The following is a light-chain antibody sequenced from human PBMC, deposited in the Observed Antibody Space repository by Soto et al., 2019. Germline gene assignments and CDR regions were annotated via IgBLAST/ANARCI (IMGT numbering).Light chain of an antibody. Sequence: DIQLTQSPSFLSASVGDRVTITCRASQGISSYLAWYQQNPGKAPKLLIYAASTLQSGVPSRFSGSGSGTELTLTISSLQPEDFATYYCQQLNSYPPVTFGPGTKVDIK. V-gene: IGKV1-9*01. CDR2: AAS. CDR3: QQLNSYPPVT. J-gene: IGKJ3*01. CDR1: QGISSY.